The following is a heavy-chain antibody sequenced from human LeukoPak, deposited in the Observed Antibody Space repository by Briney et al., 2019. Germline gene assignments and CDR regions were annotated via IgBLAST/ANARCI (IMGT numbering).Heavy chain of an antibody. D-gene: IGHD2-15*01. CDR3: SKDTFKRSTPSWDY. V-gene: IGHV3-23*01. J-gene: IGHJ4*02. CDR2: ISGSGGST. CDR1: GFTFSSYA. Sequence: GGSLRLSCAASGFTFSSYALSWVRQAPGKGLEWVSAISGSGGSTYYADSVRGRFTISRDNSKNTLYLQMNSLRAEDTAIYYCSKDTFKRSTPSWDYWGQGTLVTVSS.